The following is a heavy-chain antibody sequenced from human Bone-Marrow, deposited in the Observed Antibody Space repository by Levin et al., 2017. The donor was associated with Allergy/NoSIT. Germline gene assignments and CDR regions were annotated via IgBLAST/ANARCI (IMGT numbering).Heavy chain of an antibody. V-gene: IGHV1-69*08. CDR3: TRAPWGGDFDAFDL. J-gene: IGHJ3*01. Sequence: RASVKVSCKTSGDTVGTYSINWVRQAPGQGLEWVGRIISTLGATNSAQKFKGRVTITADKPTSTAYMELSGLTSADTAVYFCTRAPWGGDFDAFDLWGQGTLVTVSS. D-gene: IGHD2-21*02. CDR1: GDTVGTYS. CDR2: IISTLGAT.